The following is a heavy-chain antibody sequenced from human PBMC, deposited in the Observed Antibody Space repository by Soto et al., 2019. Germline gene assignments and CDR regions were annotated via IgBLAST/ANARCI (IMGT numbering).Heavy chain of an antibody. V-gene: IGHV4-30-2*01. CDR2: IYHSGST. CDR3: ARVCSSGYYYFDY. CDR1: GGSISSGGYS. D-gene: IGHD3-22*01. J-gene: IGHJ4*02. Sequence: SETLSLTCAVSGGSISSGGYSWSWIRQPPGKGLEWIGYIYHSGSTYYNPSLKSRVTISVDRSKNQFSLKLSSVTAADTAVYYCARVCSSGYYYFDYWGQGTLVTVSS.